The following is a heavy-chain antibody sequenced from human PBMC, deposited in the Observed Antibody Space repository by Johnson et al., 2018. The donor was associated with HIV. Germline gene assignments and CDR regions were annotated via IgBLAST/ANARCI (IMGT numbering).Heavy chain of an antibody. CDR2: ISNDGSAK. D-gene: IGHD2-2*01. V-gene: IGHV3-30*04. Sequence: QVQLVESGGGVVQPGRSLRLSCAASGFTFSSYAMHWVRQAPGKGLEWAAVISNDGSAKYYAYSVKGRFTISRDNSKNTLYLQMNSLRAEDTAVYYCAREVPGKAFDIWGQGTMVAVSS. CDR3: AREVPGKAFDI. J-gene: IGHJ3*02. CDR1: GFTFSSYA.